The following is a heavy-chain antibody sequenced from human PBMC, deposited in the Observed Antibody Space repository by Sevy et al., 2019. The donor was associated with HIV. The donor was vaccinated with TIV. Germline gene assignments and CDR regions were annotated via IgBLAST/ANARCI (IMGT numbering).Heavy chain of an antibody. CDR3: ARDGYYDYYFDY. CDR1: GFTFSSYS. Sequence: GESLKISCAASGFTFSSYSMNWVRQAPGKGLEWVSSISSSGRYIYYADSVKGRFTISRDNAKNSLYLQMNSLRAEDTAMYYCARDGYYDYYFDYWGQGTLVTVSS. V-gene: IGHV3-21*01. D-gene: IGHD3-22*01. CDR2: ISSSGRYI. J-gene: IGHJ4*02.